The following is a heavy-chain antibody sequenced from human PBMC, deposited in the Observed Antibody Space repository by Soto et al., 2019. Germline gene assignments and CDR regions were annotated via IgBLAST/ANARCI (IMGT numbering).Heavy chain of an antibody. D-gene: IGHD3-3*01. CDR2: ISGSGGST. V-gene: IGHV3-23*01. CDR1: GFTFSSYA. J-gene: IGHJ4*02. Sequence: PGGSLRLSCAASGFTFSSYAMSWVRQAPGKGLEWVSAISGSGGSTYYADSVKGRFTISRDNSKNTLYLQMNSLRAEDTAVYYCAYELSPYDFWSGYNRWGQGTLVTVSS. CDR3: AYELSPYDFWSGYNR.